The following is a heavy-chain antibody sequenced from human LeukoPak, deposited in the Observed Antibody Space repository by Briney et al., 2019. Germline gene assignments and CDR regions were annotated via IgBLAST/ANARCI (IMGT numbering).Heavy chain of an antibody. CDR3: TRFPSDGYHDAFDI. CDR2: IYPGDSET. V-gene: IGHV5-51*01. CDR1: VSTFTTYW. Sequence: GESLKISCKGAVSTFTTYWIALLRQMPGEGLEWMGIIYPGDSETRYSPSFQGQVTISADKSITTAYLQWGSLKASDTAMYYCTRFPSDGYHDAFDIWGQGTMVTVFS. J-gene: IGHJ3*02. D-gene: IGHD5-24*01.